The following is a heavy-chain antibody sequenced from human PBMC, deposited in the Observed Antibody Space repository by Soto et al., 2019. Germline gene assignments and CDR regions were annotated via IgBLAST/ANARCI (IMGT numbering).Heavy chain of an antibody. V-gene: IGHV4-31*03. J-gene: IGHJ4*02. Sequence: SETVSLTCTVSGGSISRGGYYWNWIRQHPGKGLEWIGYIFYSGTTYYNPSLKSRVTISVDTSKNQFSPKLTSVTAADTAVYYCARDKITGLFDYWGQGTLVTVSS. CDR2: IFYSGTT. CDR1: GGSISRGGYY. CDR3: ARDKITGLFDY. D-gene: IGHD2-8*02.